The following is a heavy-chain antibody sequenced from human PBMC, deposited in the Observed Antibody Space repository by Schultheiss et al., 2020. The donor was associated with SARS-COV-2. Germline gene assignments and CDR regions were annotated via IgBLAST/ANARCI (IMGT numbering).Heavy chain of an antibody. CDR3: AKERVGAPQRTKYYYYYYGMDV. V-gene: IGHV3-30-3*01. CDR2: ISYDGSNK. Sequence: GGSLRLSCAASGFTFSSYAMHWVRQAPGKGLEWVAVISYDGSNKYYADSVKGRFTISRDNSKNTLYLQMNSLRAEDTAVYYCAKERVGAPQRTKYYYYYYGMDVWGQGTTVTGSS. CDR1: GFTFSSYA. D-gene: IGHD1-26*01. J-gene: IGHJ6*02.